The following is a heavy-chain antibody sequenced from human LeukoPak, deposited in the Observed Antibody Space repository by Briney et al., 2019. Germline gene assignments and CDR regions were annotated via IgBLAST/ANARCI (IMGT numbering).Heavy chain of an antibody. V-gene: IGHV1-69*01. CDR1: GGTFSSYA. D-gene: IGHD3-22*01. CDR2: IIPIFGTA. J-gene: IGHJ6*02. Sequence: SVKDSCKASGGTFSSYAISWVRQAPGQGLEWMGGIIPIFGTANYAQKFQGRVTITADESTSTAYMELSSLRSEDTAVYYCARYDSSGYYYGMDVWGQGTTVTVSS. CDR3: ARYDSSGYYYGMDV.